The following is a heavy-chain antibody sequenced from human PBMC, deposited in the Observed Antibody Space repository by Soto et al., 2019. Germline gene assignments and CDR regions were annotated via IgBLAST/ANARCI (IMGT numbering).Heavy chain of an antibody. CDR1: GGSISSSSYY. V-gene: IGHV4-39*01. J-gene: IGHJ5*02. D-gene: IGHD6-13*01. CDR3: ARPIIQQLDGFDWFDP. Sequence: QLQLQESGPGLVKPSETLSLTCTVSGGSISSSSYYWGWIRQPPGKGLEWIGSIYYSGSTYCNPSLKSRVTISVDTSKNQFSLKLSSVTAADTAVYYCARPIIQQLDGFDWFDPWGQGTLVTVSS. CDR2: IYYSGST.